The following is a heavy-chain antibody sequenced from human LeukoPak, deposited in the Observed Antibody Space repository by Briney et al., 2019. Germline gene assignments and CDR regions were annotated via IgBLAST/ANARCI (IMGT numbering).Heavy chain of an antibody. V-gene: IGHV3-23*01. CDR1: GFTFSSYV. J-gene: IGHJ4*02. CDR2: IRGSGGST. Sequence: SGGSLRLFCAASGFTFSSYVVSWVRQAPGKGLEWVSAIRGSGGSTFYADSVKGRFTISRDNSKNTLYLQMNSQRAEATAVYYCAKDSGVWFGELLPPHSDYSGQGTLVTVSS. D-gene: IGHD3-10*01. CDR3: AKDSGVWFGELLPPHSDY.